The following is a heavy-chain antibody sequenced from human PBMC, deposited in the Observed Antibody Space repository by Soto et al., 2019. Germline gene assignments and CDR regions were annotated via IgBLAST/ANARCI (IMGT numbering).Heavy chain of an antibody. D-gene: IGHD3-22*01. J-gene: IGHJ3*02. CDR3: ARDWGYYYDSSGYWDAFDI. Sequence: QVQLVQSGAEVKKPGASVKVSCKASGYTFTSYYMHWVRQAPGQGLEWMGIINPSGGSTSYAQKLQGRVTLTRDTSPSPVYMELSSLRSEDTAVYYCARDWGYYYDSSGYWDAFDIWGQGTMVTVSS. CDR2: INPSGGST. CDR1: GYTFTSYY. V-gene: IGHV1-46*04.